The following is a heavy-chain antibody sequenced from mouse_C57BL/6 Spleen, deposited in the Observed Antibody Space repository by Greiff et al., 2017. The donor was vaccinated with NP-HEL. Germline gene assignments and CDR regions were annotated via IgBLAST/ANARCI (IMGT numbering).Heavy chain of an antibody. J-gene: IGHJ2*01. D-gene: IGHD3-2*02. V-gene: IGHV1-82*01. CDR2: IYPGDGDT. Sequence: QVTLQESGPELVKPGASVKISCKASGYAFSSSWMNWVKQRPGKGLEWIGRIYPGDGDTNYNGKFKGKATLTADKSSSTAYMQLSSLTSEDSAVYCCARRLGNYFDYRGQGTTLTVSS. CDR3: ARRLGNYFDY. CDR1: GYAFSSSW.